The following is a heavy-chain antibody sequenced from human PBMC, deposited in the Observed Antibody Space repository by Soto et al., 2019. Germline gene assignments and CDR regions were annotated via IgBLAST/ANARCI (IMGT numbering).Heavy chain of an antibody. CDR3: ATMVRGAGY. J-gene: IGHJ4*02. CDR1: GGSFSGYY. V-gene: IGHV4-34*01. CDR2: INHSGST. D-gene: IGHD3-10*01. Sequence: PSETLSLTCAVYGGSFSGYYWSWIRQPPGKGLEWIGEINHSGSTNYNPSLKSRVTISVDTSKNQFSLKLSSVTAADTAVYYCATMVRGAGYWGQGTLVTVSS.